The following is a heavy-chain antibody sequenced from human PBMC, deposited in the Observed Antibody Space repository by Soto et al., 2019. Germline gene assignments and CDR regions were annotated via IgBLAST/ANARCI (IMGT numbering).Heavy chain of an antibody. J-gene: IGHJ6*03. V-gene: IGHV3-23*01. D-gene: IGHD3-16*01. CDR1: GFTVSSYA. CDR2: ISGSGST. Sequence: EVQLLESGGGLVQPGGSLRLSCAASGFTVSSYAMSWVRQAPGKGLEWVSVISGSGSTYSADSVKGRFTISRDSSNNTVYLQTNSLRAEDTAVYYCAKALRFTFTTGYYMDVWGRGTTVTVSS. CDR3: AKALRFTFTTGYYMDV.